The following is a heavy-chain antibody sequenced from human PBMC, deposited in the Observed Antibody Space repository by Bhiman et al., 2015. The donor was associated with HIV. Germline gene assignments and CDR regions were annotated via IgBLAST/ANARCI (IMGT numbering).Heavy chain of an antibody. CDR3: AKDSGTGSRYYYYGMDV. J-gene: IGHJ6*01. CDR1: GFTFDDYA. D-gene: IGHD1-1*01. Sequence: EMQLVESGGGLVQPGRSLRLSCAASGFTFDDYAMHWVRQVPGKGLEWVSGISWNGRRIDYADSVQGRFTISRDNAKNSLYLQVSSLRAEDTALYYCAKDSGTGSRYYYYGMDVWGPRDHGHRLL. CDR2: ISWNGRRI. V-gene: IGHV3-9*01.